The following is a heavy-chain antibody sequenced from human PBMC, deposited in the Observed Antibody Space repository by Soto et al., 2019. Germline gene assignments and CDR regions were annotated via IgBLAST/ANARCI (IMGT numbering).Heavy chain of an antibody. CDR2: ISGSGGST. J-gene: IGHJ4*02. Sequence: GWSLRLSCAASGFTFSSYAMSWVRQAPGKGLEWVSAISGSGGSTYYADSVKGRFTISRDNSKNTLYLQMNSLRAEDTAVYYCAKDDSDIVVVPAAICDYWGQGTLVTVSS. CDR1: GFTFSSYA. D-gene: IGHD2-2*02. V-gene: IGHV3-23*01. CDR3: AKDDSDIVVVPAAICDY.